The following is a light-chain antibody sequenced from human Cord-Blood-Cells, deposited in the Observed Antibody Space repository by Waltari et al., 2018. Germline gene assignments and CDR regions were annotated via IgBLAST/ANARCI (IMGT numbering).Light chain of an antibody. CDR3: SSDTSSSTVV. CDR1: SSDVGGYNY. Sequence: QSALTQPASVSGSPGQSITISCTGTSSDVGGYNYVSWYQQHPGKAPKLMIYDVSNRPSVVPNRSAGTKGGNAASLTISGRQAEEDADYYCSSDTSSSTVVFGGGTKLTVL. CDR2: DVS. V-gene: IGLV2-14*01. J-gene: IGLJ2*01.